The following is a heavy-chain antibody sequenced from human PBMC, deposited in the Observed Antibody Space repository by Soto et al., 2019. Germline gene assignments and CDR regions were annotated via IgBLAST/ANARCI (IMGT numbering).Heavy chain of an antibody. D-gene: IGHD3-3*01. CDR2: IYYSGST. CDR1: GGSISSYY. Sequence: PSETLSLTCTVSGGSISSYYWSWIRQPPGKGLEWIGYIYYSGSTNYNPSLKSRVTISVDTSKNQFSLKLSSVTAADTAVYYCARSDFWSGYYHDAFDIWGQGTMVTVSS. J-gene: IGHJ3*02. CDR3: ARSDFWSGYYHDAFDI. V-gene: IGHV4-59*01.